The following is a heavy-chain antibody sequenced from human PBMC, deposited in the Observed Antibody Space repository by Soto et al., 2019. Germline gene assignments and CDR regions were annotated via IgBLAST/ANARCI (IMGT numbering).Heavy chain of an antibody. CDR3: ARGIAHRGLHLGELSLADP. J-gene: IGHJ5*02. Sequence: ASVKVSCKASGYTFTSYDINWVRQATGQGLEWMGWMNPNSGNTGYAQKFQGRVTMTRNTSISTAYMELSSLRSEDTAVYYCARGIAHRGLHLGELSLADPWGQGTLVTVSS. CDR1: GYTFTSYD. V-gene: IGHV1-8*01. D-gene: IGHD3-16*02. CDR2: MNPNSGNT.